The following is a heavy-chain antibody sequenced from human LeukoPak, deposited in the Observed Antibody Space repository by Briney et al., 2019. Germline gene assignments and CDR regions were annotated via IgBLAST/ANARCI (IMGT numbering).Heavy chain of an antibody. V-gene: IGHV3-53*01. CDR1: GFTVSSNY. J-gene: IGHJ3*02. D-gene: IGHD6-19*01. Sequence: GGSLRLFCAASGFTVSSNYMSWVRQAPGKGLEWVSVIYSGGSTYYADSVKGRFTISRDNSKNTLYLQMNSLRAEDTAVYYCASHRKYSSGWYYAFDIWGQGTMVTVSS. CDR3: ASHRKYSSGWYYAFDI. CDR2: IYSGGST.